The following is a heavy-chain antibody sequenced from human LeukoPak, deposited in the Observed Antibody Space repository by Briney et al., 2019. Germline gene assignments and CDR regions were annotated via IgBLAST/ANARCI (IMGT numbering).Heavy chain of an antibody. V-gene: IGHV3-23*01. CDR2: ISGSGGST. CDR3: AKDRNVVVVVAATTDNAFDI. J-gene: IGHJ3*02. D-gene: IGHD2-15*01. Sequence: GGSLRLSCAASGFTFSSYAMSWVRQAPGKGLEWVSAISGSGGSTYYADSVKGRFTISRDNSKNALYLQMNSLRAEDTAVYYCAKDRNVVVVVAATTDNAFDIWGQGTMVTVS. CDR1: GFTFSSYA.